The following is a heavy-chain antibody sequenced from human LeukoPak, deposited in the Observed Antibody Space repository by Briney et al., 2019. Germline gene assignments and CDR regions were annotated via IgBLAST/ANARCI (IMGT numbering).Heavy chain of an antibody. J-gene: IGHJ4*02. CDR1: GYTFTIYY. V-gene: IGHV1-46*01. D-gene: IGHD5-18*01. Sequence: VASVKVSCKASGYTFTIYYMHWVRQAPGQGLEWMGIINPSGGSTSYAQKFQGRVTMTRDTSTSTVYMELSSLRSEDTAVYYCARAEYSYGYFDYWGQGTLVTVSS. CDR2: INPSGGST. CDR3: ARAEYSYGYFDY.